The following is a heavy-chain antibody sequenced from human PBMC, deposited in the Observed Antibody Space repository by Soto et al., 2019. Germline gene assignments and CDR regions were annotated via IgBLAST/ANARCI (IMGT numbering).Heavy chain of an antibody. V-gene: IGHV1-69*13. CDR2: IIPIFGTA. D-gene: IGHD6-19*01. CDR1: GGTFSSYA. J-gene: IGHJ6*02. Sequence: ASVKVSCKASGGTFSSYAISWVRQAPGQGLEWMGGIIPIFGTANYAQKFQGRVTITADESTSTAYMELSSLRSEDTAVYYCASVGSGQPWDYYYGMDVWGQGTTVTVSS. CDR3: ASVGSGQPWDYYYGMDV.